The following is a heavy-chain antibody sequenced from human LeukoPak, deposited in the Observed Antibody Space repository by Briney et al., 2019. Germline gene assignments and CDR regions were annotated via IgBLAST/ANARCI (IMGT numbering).Heavy chain of an antibody. Sequence: SQTLSLTCTVSGGSISSGSYYWSWIRQPAGKGLEWIGRIYTSGSTNYNPSLKSRVTISVDTPKNQFSLKLSSVTAADTAVYYCARGWRHDYWGQGTLVTVSS. CDR2: IYTSGST. CDR3: ARGWRHDY. CDR1: GGSISSGSYY. D-gene: IGHD2-15*01. J-gene: IGHJ4*02. V-gene: IGHV4-61*02.